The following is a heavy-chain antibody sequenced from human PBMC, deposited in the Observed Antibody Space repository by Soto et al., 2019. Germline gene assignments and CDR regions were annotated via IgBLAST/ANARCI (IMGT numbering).Heavy chain of an antibody. J-gene: IGHJ4*02. CDR1: GFPFTTYY. Sequence: QVLLVQSGAEVKKPGASVKVSCKASGFPFTTYYMHWVRQAPGQGLEWMGVINPSGDATMYAQNFQGRVTMTKDTSASTVYMELSSLRSEDTAVYYCARDWELGYWGQGTLVTVSS. CDR2: INPSGDAT. V-gene: IGHV1-46*01. CDR3: ARDWELGY. D-gene: IGHD3-10*01.